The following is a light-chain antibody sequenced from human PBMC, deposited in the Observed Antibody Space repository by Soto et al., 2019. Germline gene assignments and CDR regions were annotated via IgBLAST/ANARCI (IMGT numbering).Light chain of an antibody. V-gene: IGKV3-15*01. J-gene: IGKJ1*01. CDR3: QQRSNWPPWT. Sequence: DIVMTQSPATLSMSPGERATLSCRASQTINNNLAWNQQKPGQAPRLLIYGASTRATGIPDRFSGSGSGTEFTLTISSLQSEDFAVYYCQQRSNWPPWTFGQGTKVEIK. CDR2: GAS. CDR1: QTINNN.